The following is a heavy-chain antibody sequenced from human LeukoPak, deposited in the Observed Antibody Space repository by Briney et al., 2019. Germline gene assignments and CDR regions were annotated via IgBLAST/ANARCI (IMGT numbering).Heavy chain of an antibody. CDR1: GGSFSGFY. CDR3: ARGGTFGEPFSRS. Sequence: PSETLSLTCAVYGGSFSGFYWTWIRQPPGKGLEWIGEINQSGITNYSPSLKSRMVISVDTSKKQFSLKLNSVTAADTAVYYCARGGTFGEPFSRSWGQETLVTVSS. D-gene: IGHD3-10*01. CDR2: INQSGIT. V-gene: IGHV4-34*01. J-gene: IGHJ4*02.